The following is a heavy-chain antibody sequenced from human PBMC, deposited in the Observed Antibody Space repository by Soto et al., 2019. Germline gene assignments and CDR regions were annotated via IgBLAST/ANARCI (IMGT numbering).Heavy chain of an antibody. D-gene: IGHD2-2*01. V-gene: IGHV4-31*03. J-gene: IGHJ6*02. CDR2: IYYSGST. Sequence: SETLSLTCTVSGGSISSGGYYWSWIRQHPGKGLEWIGYIYYSGSTYYNPSLKSRVTISVDTSKNQFSLKLSSVTAADTAVYYCAREEKVPAAMSRGEGTTEGRDGMDVWGQGTTVTVSS. CDR3: AREEKVPAAMSRGEGTTEGRDGMDV. CDR1: GGSISSGGYY.